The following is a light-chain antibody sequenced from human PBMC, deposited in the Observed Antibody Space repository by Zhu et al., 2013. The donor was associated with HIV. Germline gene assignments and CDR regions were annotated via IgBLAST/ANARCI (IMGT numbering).Light chain of an antibody. CDR3: VLYMGSGTWI. J-gene: IGLJ2*01. V-gene: IGLV8-61*01. Sequence: QTVVTQEPSFSVSPGGTVTFTCGLRSGSVSTDHYPSWYQQTLGQSPRTLIYSTNSRSSGVPDRFSGSILGNRAALTITGAQADDESDYYCVLYMGSGTWIFGGGTKLTVL. CDR2: STN. CDR1: SGSVSTDHY.